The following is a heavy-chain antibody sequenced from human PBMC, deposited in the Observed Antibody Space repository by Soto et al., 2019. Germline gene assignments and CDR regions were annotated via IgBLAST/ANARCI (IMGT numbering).Heavy chain of an antibody. Sequence: ASVKVSCKASGYTFTNYAMHWVRQAPGQSLEWTGWINVGNGNTKYSQKFQGRVTITRDTSASTAYMELSSLSSEDTAVYYCARDAIATFGGVIVMRVWFDPWGQGTLVTVSS. CDR1: GYTFTNYA. CDR3: ARDAIATFGGVIVMRVWFDP. J-gene: IGHJ5*02. CDR2: INVGNGNT. D-gene: IGHD3-16*02. V-gene: IGHV1-3*01.